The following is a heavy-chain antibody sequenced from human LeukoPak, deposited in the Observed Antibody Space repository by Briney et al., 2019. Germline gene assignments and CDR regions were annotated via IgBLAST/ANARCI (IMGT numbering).Heavy chain of an antibody. CDR3: ARGEDYADAFDI. CDR2: INPSGGST. D-gene: IGHD4-17*01. V-gene: IGHV1-46*01. CDR1: GYTFTSYY. Sequence: ASVKVSCKASGYTFTSYYMHWVRQAPGQGLEWMGIINPSGGSTSYAQKFQGGVTMTRDTSISTAYMELSRLRSDDTAVYYCARGEDYADAFDIWGQGTMVTVSS. J-gene: IGHJ3*02.